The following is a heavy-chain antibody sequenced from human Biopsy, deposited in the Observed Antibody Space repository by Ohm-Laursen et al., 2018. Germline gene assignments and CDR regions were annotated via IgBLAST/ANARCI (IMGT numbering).Heavy chain of an antibody. CDR3: ARWETTLGRSLDS. V-gene: IGHV1-8*01. CDR1: GYTFTSHD. D-gene: IGHD1-26*01. CDR2: MSPNTGNT. J-gene: IGHJ4*02. Sequence: ASVTASCKAYGYTFTSHDINSVRQATGQGLEWMGWMSPNTGNTVYAQRFQDRVTMTSDTSTGTAYMELTCLTSDDTAVYFCARWETTLGRSLDSWGQGTLVAVSS.